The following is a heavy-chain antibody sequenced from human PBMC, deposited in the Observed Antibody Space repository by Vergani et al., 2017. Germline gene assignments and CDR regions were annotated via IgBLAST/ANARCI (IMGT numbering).Heavy chain of an antibody. J-gene: IGHJ4*02. Sequence: QVQLQESGPGLVKPSQTLSLTCTVSGGSISSAGFYWSWVRQPAGKELEWIGRVSTSGSTNYNPSPKSRVTMSIDTSKNQFSLKLSSVTAADTAVYYCARSRLERWLHLGYFDYWGQGTLVTVSS. CDR1: GGSISSAGFY. D-gene: IGHD5-24*01. CDR3: ARSRLERWLHLGYFDY. V-gene: IGHV4-61*02. CDR2: VSTSGST.